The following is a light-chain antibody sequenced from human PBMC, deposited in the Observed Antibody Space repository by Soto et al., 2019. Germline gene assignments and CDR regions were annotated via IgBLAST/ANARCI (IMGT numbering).Light chain of an antibody. CDR2: GAS. CDR1: QSVSNNY. Sequence: LTQSPPFLSASVGDRVTMSCRASQSVSNNYLAWYQQKPGQAPRLLIYGASTRATGIPDRFTGSGSGRHFTLTISRLEPEDFAVYYCQQHGISHITFGQGTRLEIK. V-gene: IGKV3-20*01. CDR3: QQHGISHIT. J-gene: IGKJ5*01.